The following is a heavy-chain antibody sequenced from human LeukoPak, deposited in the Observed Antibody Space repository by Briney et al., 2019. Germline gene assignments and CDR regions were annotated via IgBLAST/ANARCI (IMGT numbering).Heavy chain of an antibody. V-gene: IGHV5-51*01. CDR1: GYSFTSYW. CDR2: IYPGDSDT. CDR3: VVVPAAGINWFDP. D-gene: IGHD2-2*01. Sequence: GESLKISCKGSGYSFTSYWIGWVRQMPGKGLEWMGIIYPGDSDTRYSPSFQGQVTISADKSISTAYLQWSSLKASDTAMHYCVVVPAAGINWFDPWGQGTLVTVSS. J-gene: IGHJ5*02.